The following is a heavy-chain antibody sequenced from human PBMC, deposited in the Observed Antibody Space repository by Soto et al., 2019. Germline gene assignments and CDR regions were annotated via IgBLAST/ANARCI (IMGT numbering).Heavy chain of an antibody. CDR2: IYHSGST. Sequence: DLEWIGYIYHSGSTYYNPSLKSRVTISVDRSKNQFSLKLSSVTAADTAVYYCARGGITIKFDPWGQGTLVTVSS. V-gene: IGHV4-30-2*01. D-gene: IGHD3-9*01. CDR3: ARGGITIKFDP. J-gene: IGHJ5*02.